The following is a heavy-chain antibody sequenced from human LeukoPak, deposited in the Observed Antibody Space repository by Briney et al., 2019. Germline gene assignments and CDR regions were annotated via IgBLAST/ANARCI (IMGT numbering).Heavy chain of an antibody. D-gene: IGHD3-10*01. CDR1: GFTFRTYA. V-gene: IGHV3-23*01. Sequence: GGSLRLSCAASGFTFRTYAMSWVRQAPGKGLEWVSSIRSSGESTYYADSVKGRFTISRDNSRNTVFLQMKSLTAEDTAVYYCAKEVRESAWFYFDHWGQGTLATVSS. CDR3: AKEVRESAWFYFDH. J-gene: IGHJ4*02. CDR2: IRSSGEST.